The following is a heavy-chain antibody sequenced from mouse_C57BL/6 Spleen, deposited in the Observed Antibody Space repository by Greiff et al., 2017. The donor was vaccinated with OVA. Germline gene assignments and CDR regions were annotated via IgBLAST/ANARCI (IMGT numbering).Heavy chain of an antibody. CDR2: ISSGSSTI. D-gene: IGHD1-1*01. CDR3: ARGAPYYSGSSPPFDY. CDR1: GFTFSDYG. J-gene: IGHJ2*01. V-gene: IGHV5-17*01. Sequence: EVQRVESGGGLVKPGGSLKLSCAASGFTFSDYGMHWVRQAPEKGLEWVAYISSGSSTIYYADTVKGRFTISRDNAKNTLFLQMTSLRSEDTAMYYCARGAPYYSGSSPPFDYWGQGTTLTVSS.